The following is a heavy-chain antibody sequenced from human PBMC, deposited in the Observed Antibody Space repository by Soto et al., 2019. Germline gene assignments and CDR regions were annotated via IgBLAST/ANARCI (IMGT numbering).Heavy chain of an antibody. Sequence: QVQLQESGPGLVKPSETLSLTCTVSGGSISDYYWSWFRQAPGKGLDWIGYVYYSGSTNYNPSLPSRVTISVDTSKNQFSLKLSSVTAADTAVYYCARQAIDWGQGTLVTVSS. V-gene: IGHV4-59*08. CDR1: GGSISDYY. J-gene: IGHJ4*02. CDR3: ARQAID. CDR2: VYYSGST.